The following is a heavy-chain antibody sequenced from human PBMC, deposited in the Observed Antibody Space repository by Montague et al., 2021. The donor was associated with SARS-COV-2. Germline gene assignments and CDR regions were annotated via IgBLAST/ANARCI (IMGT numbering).Heavy chain of an antibody. Sequence: CAISGDSVSSNTATWNWIRQSPSRGLEWLGRTYYRSTWYHDYAISLKSRITINPDTSKNQFSLQLSSVTPEDTAVFYCARTTTRILYLENDFDIWGQGTMVTVSS. CDR3: ARTTTRILYLENDFDI. J-gene: IGHJ3*02. CDR2: TYYRSTWYH. CDR1: GDSVSSNTAT. V-gene: IGHV6-1*01. D-gene: IGHD2-15*01.